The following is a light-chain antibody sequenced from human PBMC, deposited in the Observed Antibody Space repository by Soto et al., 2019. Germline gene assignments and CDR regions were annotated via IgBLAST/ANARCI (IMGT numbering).Light chain of an antibody. J-gene: IGLJ2*01. V-gene: IGLV2-8*01. CDR1: SSDVGGYNY. Sequence: QSALTQPPSASGSPGQSVTISCTGTSSDVGGYNYVSWYQQHPGKAPKLMISEVSKRPSGVPDRFSRSKSGNTASLTVSGLKAEDEADYYCSSFAGNNNLVFGGGTKLTVL. CDR3: SSFAGNNNLV. CDR2: EVS.